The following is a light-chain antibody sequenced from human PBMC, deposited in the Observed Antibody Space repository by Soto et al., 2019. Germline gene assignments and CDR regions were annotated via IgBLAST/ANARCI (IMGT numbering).Light chain of an antibody. CDR3: QQYGSSPLT. V-gene: IGKV3-20*01. Sequence: EGVLTQSPGTLSLSPGERATLSCRASQSVSSSYLAWYQQKPGQAPRLVIYGASSRATGIPDRFSGSGSGTDFTLTISRLXPEDFAVYYCQQYGSSPLTFGGGTKVEIK. CDR2: GAS. CDR1: QSVSSSY. J-gene: IGKJ4*01.